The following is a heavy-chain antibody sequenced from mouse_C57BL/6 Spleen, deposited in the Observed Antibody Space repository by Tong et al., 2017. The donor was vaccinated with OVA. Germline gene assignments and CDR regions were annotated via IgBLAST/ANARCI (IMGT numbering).Heavy chain of an antibody. Sequence: EVQLQESGGGLVKPGGSLKLSCAASGFTFSSYAMSWVRQTPEKRLEWVATISSGGSYTYYPDSVKGRFTISRDNAKNTLYLKMSSLKSEDTAMYYCARHPYGNYWYFDVWGAGTTVTVSS. CDR1: GFTFSSYA. J-gene: IGHJ1*01. CDR3: ARHPYGNYWYFDV. CDR2: ISSGGSYT. D-gene: IGHD2-1*01. V-gene: IGHV5-6*01.